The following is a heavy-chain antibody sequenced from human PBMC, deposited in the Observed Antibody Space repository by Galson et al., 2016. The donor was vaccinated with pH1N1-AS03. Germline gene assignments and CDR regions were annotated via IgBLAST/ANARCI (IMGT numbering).Heavy chain of an antibody. CDR3: ARFRSSWPFYYGLDV. CDR1: GGSISSYY. CDR2: IYYSGGT. D-gene: IGHD6-13*01. Sequence: SETLSLTCTVSGGSISSYYWTWIRQPPGKGLEWIGHIYYSGGTNYNPSLKSRVTISVDTSKNQFSLNLSSVTAADTAVYYCARFRSSWPFYYGLDVWGQGTTVTVSS. V-gene: IGHV4-59*01. J-gene: IGHJ6*02.